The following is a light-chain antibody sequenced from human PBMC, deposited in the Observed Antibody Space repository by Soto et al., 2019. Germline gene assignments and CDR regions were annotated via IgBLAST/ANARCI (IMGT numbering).Light chain of an antibody. CDR3: QQYYNYIT. CDR1: QSVSSN. J-gene: IGKJ5*01. V-gene: IGKV3-15*01. CDR2: GTS. Sequence: EIVMTQSPATLSVSPGERATLSCWASQSVSSNLAWYQHKPGQAPRLLIYGTSTRASGVPARFSGSGSGTEFTLTISSLQSEDFAVYYCQQYYNYITFGQGTRLESK.